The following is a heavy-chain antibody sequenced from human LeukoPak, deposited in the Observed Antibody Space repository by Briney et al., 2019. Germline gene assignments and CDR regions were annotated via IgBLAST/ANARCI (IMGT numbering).Heavy chain of an antibody. CDR3: ASSSGGSYEDWFDP. CDR2: IYPSGGST. Sequence: ASVKVSCKASGYTFTSYYMHWVRQAPGQGLEWMGVIYPSGGSTSYAQKFQGRVTMTRDASTSTVYMELRSLRSEDTAVYYCASSSGGSYEDWFDPWGQGTLVTVSS. CDR1: GYTFTSYY. D-gene: IGHD1-26*01. V-gene: IGHV1-46*01. J-gene: IGHJ5*02.